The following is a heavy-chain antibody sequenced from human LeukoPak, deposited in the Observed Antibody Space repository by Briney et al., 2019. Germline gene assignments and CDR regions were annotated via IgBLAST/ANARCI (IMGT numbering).Heavy chain of an antibody. V-gene: IGHV3-30*04. J-gene: IGHJ4*02. Sequence: GGSLRLSCAASGFTFNSYPMHWVRQAPGKGLEWVAVISYDGTNKYFANSVKGRFTISRDNSKNTLFLQMNSLRADDTAVYYCARDPWMYSSGWYYFDYWGQGTLVTVSS. CDR3: ARDPWMYSSGWYYFDY. CDR2: ISYDGTNK. CDR1: GFTFNSYP. D-gene: IGHD6-19*01.